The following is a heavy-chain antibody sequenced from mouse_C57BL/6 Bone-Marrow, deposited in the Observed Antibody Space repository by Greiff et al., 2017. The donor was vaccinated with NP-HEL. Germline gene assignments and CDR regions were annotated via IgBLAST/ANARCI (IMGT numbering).Heavy chain of an antibody. V-gene: IGHV1-81*01. Sequence: QVQLQQSGAELVRPGASVKLSCKASGYTFTSYGISWVKQRTGQGLEWIGEIYPRSGNTYYNEKFKGKATLTADKSSSTAYMELRSLTSEDSAVLFCAGRWLLRAYWGQGTLVTVSA. CDR1: GYTFTSYG. J-gene: IGHJ3*01. CDR3: AGRWLLRAY. D-gene: IGHD2-3*01. CDR2: IYPRSGNT.